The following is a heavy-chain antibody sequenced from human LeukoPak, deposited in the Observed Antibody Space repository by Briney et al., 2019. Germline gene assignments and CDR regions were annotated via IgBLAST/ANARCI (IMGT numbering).Heavy chain of an antibody. V-gene: IGHV4-30-4*01. J-gene: IGHJ3*02. D-gene: IGHD3-22*01. CDR2: IYYSGST. Sequence: PSETLSLTCTVSGGSISSGDYYWSWIRQPPGKGLEWIGYIYYSGSTYCNPSLKSRVTISVDTSKNQFSLKLSSVTAADTAVYYCATPYYYDSSGYYGAFDIWGQGTMVTVSS. CDR1: GGSISSGDYY. CDR3: ATPYYYDSSGYYGAFDI.